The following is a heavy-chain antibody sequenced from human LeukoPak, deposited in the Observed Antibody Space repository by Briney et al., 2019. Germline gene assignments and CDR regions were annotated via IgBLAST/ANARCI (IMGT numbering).Heavy chain of an antibody. CDR2: ISSSTGTI. CDR1: GFTFSSYS. J-gene: IGHJ4*02. D-gene: IGHD5-12*01. CDR3: ARPNYSGYDLAHFDY. V-gene: IGHV3-48*01. Sequence: GGSLRLSCAGSGFTFSSYSMNWVRQAPGMGLEWVSYISSSTGTIYYADSVKGRFTISRDNAKNSLYLQMNSLRAEDTAVYYCARPNYSGYDLAHFDYWGQGTLVTVSS.